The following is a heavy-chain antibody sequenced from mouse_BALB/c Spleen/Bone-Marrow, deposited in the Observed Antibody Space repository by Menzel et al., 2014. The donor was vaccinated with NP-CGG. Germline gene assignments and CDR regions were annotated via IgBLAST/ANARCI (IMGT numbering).Heavy chain of an antibody. D-gene: IGHD4-1*01. CDR2: IDPANGNT. CDR3: ARWEYYAMDY. V-gene: IGHV14-3*02. CDR1: GFNIKDTY. J-gene: IGHJ4*01. Sequence: VHVKQSGAELVKPGASVKLSCTAFGFNIKDTYMHWVKQRPEQGLEWIGRIDPANGNTKYDPKFQGKATITADTSSNTAYLQLSSLTSEDTAVYYCARWEYYAMDYWGQGTSVTVSS.